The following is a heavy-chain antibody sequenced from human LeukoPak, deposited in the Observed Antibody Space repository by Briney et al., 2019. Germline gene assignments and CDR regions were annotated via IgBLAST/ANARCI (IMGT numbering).Heavy chain of an antibody. CDR2: ISSSSSYT. D-gene: IGHD3-10*01. J-gene: IGHJ4*02. CDR1: GFTFSSYS. CDR3: ASGGYYGSGSYSIDY. V-gene: IGHV3-21*01. Sequence: GGSLRLSCAASGFTFSSYSMNWVRQAPGKGLEWVSSISSSSSYTYYADSVKGRFTISRDNAKNSLYLQMNSLRAEDTAVYYCASGGYYGSGSYSIDYWGQGTLVTVSS.